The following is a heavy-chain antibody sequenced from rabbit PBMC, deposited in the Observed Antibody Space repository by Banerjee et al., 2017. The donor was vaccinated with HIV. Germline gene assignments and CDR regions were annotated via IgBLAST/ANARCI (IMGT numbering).Heavy chain of an antibody. D-gene: IGHD4-1*01. V-gene: IGHV1S47*01. CDR2: IDPFFGTT. J-gene: IGHJ4*01. CDR3: VSDSGGWGGDL. CDR1: GLDFRSNHG. Sequence: QEQLVESGGGLVQPGGSLKLSCKASGLDFRSNHGMGWVRQAPGKGLEWIGYIDPFFGTTYYASWVNGRFTISSHNAQNTLYLQLNSLTAADTATYFCVSDSGGWGGDLWGQGTLVTVS.